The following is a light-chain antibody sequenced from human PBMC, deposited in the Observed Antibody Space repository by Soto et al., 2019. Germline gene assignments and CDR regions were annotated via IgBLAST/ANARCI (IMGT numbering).Light chain of an antibody. CDR1: EPIDRY. Sequence: DIQMTQSPSSVSALIGDRVTITCRASEPIDRYLSWYQQRPGKAPRVLIIAASDLQSGVPSRFSGSGSGTDFTLTIISLQPEDFATDDCQRTYNAPFTFGPGNKVELK. V-gene: IGKV1-39*01. CDR3: QRTYNAPFT. J-gene: IGKJ3*01. CDR2: AAS.